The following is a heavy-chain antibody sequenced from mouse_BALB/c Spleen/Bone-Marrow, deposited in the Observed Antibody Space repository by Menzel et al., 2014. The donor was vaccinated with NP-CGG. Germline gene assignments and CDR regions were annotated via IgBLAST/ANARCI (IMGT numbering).Heavy chain of an antibody. CDR1: GFTLSDYG. Sequence: EVKLVESGGGLVQPGGSRKLSCAASGFTLSDYGMAWVRQAPGKGPEWVAFISNLACSIYYADTVTGRFTISRENAKSTLYLEMSSLRSEDTAIYYCTRNYGNQGAMDYWGQGTSVTVSS. D-gene: IGHD2-1*01. V-gene: IGHV5-15*02. J-gene: IGHJ4*01. CDR3: TRNYGNQGAMDY. CDR2: ISNLACSI.